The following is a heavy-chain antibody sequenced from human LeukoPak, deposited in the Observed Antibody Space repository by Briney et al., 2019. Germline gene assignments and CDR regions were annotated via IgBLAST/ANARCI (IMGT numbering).Heavy chain of an antibody. Sequence: ASVKVSCKTSGYTFATYSIHWVRQAPGQGLEWMGWINVGNGNTKYSEKFQGRVTLSRDTSARTAFMELSSLRSEDTAVYYCASSPPQGGTYYGLSYYYYYMDVWGKGTTVSVSS. J-gene: IGHJ6*03. D-gene: IGHD1-26*01. CDR3: ASSPPQGGTYYGLSYYYYYMDV. CDR2: INVGNGNT. V-gene: IGHV1-3*01. CDR1: GYTFATYS.